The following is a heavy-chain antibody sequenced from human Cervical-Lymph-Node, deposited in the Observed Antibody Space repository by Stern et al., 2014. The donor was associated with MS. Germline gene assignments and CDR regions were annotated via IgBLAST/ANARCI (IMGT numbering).Heavy chain of an antibody. CDR3: ARAYCGSTACPNWFDP. J-gene: IGHJ5*02. V-gene: IGHV1-69*01. D-gene: IGHD2-2*01. CDR1: GGTFSSYA. CDR2: IIPLFGTT. Sequence: QVQLVQSGAEVKKPGSSVKVSCKASGGTFSSYAITWVRQAPGQGLEWMGGIIPLFGTTNYAQRFQGRVTITADESTSTAYMELSSLRSEDTAVYYCARAYCGSTACPNWFDPWGQGTLVTVSS.